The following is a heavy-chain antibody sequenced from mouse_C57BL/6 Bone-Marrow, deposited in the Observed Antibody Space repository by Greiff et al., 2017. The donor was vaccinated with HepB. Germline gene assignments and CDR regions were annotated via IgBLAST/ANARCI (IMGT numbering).Heavy chain of an antibody. CDR3: ARSDYYGSSYRDYAMDD. D-gene: IGHD1-1*01. CDR2: INPSSGYT. V-gene: IGHV1-4*01. Sequence: VQLQQSGAELARPGASVKMSCKASGYTFTSYTMHWVKQRPGQGLEWIGYINPSSGYTKYNQKFKDKAPLTADKSSSTAYMQLSSLTSEDSAVYYCARSDYYGSSYRDYAMDDWGQGTSGTVSS. CDR1: GYTFTSYT. J-gene: IGHJ4*01.